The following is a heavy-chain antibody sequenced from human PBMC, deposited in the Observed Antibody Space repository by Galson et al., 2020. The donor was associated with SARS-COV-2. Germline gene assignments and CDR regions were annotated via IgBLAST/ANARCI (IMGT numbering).Heavy chain of an antibody. J-gene: IGHJ6*02. D-gene: IGHD2-2*01. CDR1: GSTFSSYG. CDR3: AKDIGLGYCSSTSCYDVWYYGMDV. Sequence: TGGSLRLSCAASGSTFSSYGMHWVRQAPGKGLEWVAVISYDGSNKYYADSVKGRFTISRDNSKNTLYLQMNSLRAEDTAVYYCAKDIGLGYCSSTSCYDVWYYGMDVWGQGTSVTVSS. V-gene: IGHV3-30*18. CDR2: ISYDGSNK.